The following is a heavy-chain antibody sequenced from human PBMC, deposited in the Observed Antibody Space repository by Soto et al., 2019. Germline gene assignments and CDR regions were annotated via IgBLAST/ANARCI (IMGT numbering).Heavy chain of an antibody. D-gene: IGHD3-10*01. CDR1: GGSISSYY. CDR2: IYYSGST. V-gene: IGHV4-59*01. J-gene: IGHJ5*02. Sequence: PSETLSLTCTVSGGSISSYYWSWIRQPPGKGLEWIGYIYYSGSTNYNPSPKSRVTISVDTSKNQFSLKLSSVTAADTAVHYCARDLMVGWFDPWGQGTLVTVSS. CDR3: ARDLMVGWFDP.